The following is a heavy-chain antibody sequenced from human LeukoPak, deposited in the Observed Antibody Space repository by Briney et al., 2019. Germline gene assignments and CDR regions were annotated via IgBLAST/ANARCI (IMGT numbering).Heavy chain of an antibody. CDR1: GGTFSSYA. CDR3: ARELGYGSGSYDYYYYGMDV. D-gene: IGHD3-10*01. CDR2: IIPIFGTA. Sequence: GSSVTVSCKASGGTFSSYAISWVRQAPGQGLEWMGGIIPIFGTANYAQKLQGRVTITADESTSKAYMELSSLRSEATAVYYRARELGYGSGSYDYYYYGMDVWGKGTTVTVSS. J-gene: IGHJ6*04. V-gene: IGHV1-69*13.